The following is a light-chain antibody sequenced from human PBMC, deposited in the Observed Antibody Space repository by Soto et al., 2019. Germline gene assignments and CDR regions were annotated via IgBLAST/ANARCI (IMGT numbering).Light chain of an antibody. Sequence: QTVVTQSSSASASLGSSVRLTCTLSSGHNDYIIAWHHQQPGKAPRFLMKLEGDGSYNRGSGVPDRFLGSSSGADRYLTISNLQFEDEADYYCETWDSDTRVFGGGTKLTVL. CDR2: LEGDGSY. CDR3: ETWDSDTRV. CDR1: SGHNDYI. J-gene: IGLJ3*02. V-gene: IGLV4-60*02.